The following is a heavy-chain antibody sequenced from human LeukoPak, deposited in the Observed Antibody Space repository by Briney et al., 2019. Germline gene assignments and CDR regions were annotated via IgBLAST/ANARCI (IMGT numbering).Heavy chain of an antibody. CDR1: GFTFSNHV. Sequence: PGGSLRLSCAASGFTFSNHVMSWVRQAPGKGLQWVSVISGGGRTTEYADSVKGRFTVSRDNSVNTLSLHMDSLRVEDTAIYYCAKNVVFTRYFDSWGQGTLVTVSS. J-gene: IGHJ4*02. CDR3: AKNVVFTRYFDS. D-gene: IGHD2-21*01. V-gene: IGHV3-23*01. CDR2: ISGGGRTT.